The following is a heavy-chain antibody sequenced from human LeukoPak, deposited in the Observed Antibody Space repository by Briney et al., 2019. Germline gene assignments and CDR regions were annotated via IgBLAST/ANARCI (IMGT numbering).Heavy chain of an antibody. D-gene: IGHD6-19*01. CDR1: GFMFSAYS. J-gene: IGHJ4*02. CDR2: ISSGGVTI. CDR3: AKDQTAAGYSSGLFDY. V-gene: IGHV3-48*04. Sequence: GGSLRLSCAASGFMFSAYSMNWVRQAPGKGLEWVSYISSGGVTINYADSVKGRFTISRDNAKNSLYLQMNSLRAEDTAVYYCAKDQTAAGYSSGLFDYWGQGTLVTVSS.